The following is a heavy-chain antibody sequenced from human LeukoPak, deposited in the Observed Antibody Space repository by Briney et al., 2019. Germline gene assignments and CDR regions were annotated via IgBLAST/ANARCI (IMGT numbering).Heavy chain of an antibody. D-gene: IGHD1-26*01. V-gene: IGHV3-21*01. CDR3: ARNIVGATPGAFDI. Sequence: GGSLRLSCAASGFTFSSYSMNWVRQAPGKGLEWVSSISSSSSYIYYADSVKGRFTISRDNAKNSLYLQMNSLRAEDTAVYYCARNIVGATPGAFDIWGQGTMVTVSS. CDR2: ISSSSSYI. CDR1: GFTFSSYS. J-gene: IGHJ3*02.